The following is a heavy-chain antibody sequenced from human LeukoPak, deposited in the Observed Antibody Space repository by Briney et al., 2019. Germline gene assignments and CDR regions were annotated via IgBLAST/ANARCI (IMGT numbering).Heavy chain of an antibody. CDR1: GFTFSNAW. Sequence: GGSLRLSCAASGFTFSNAWMSWVRQAPGKGLEWVGRIESKTDGGTTDYAAPVKGRFTISRDDSKNTLYLQMNSLKTEDTAVYYCTTLTGTRVYWGQGTLVTVSS. J-gene: IGHJ4*02. CDR3: TTLTGTRVY. CDR2: IESKTDGGTT. V-gene: IGHV3-15*04. D-gene: IGHD1-7*01.